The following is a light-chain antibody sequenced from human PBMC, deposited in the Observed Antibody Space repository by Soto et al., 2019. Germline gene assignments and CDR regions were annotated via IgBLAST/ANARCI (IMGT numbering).Light chain of an antibody. CDR1: QSLVRRDGNTY. CDR3: MQATQPYT. V-gene: IGKV2-24*01. Sequence: EIVMTQTPLSSRVTLGQPASISCRSSQSLVRRDGNTYLSWLHQRPGQPPRLLIYMISDRFSGVPDRFSGSGAGTDFTLKISRVEAEDVGVYYCMQATQPYTFGQGTKLEIE. J-gene: IGKJ2*01. CDR2: MIS.